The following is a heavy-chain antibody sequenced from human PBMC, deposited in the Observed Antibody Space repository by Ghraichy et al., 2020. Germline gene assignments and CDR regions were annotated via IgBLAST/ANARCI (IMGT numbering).Heavy chain of an antibody. CDR2: IIPIFGTA. J-gene: IGHJ4*02. D-gene: IGHD5-24*01. CDR3: EIRLMAGNDY. Sequence: KVSCKASGGTFSSYAISWVRQAPGQGLEWMGGIIPIFGTANYAQKFQGRVTITADESTSTAYMELSSLRSEDTAVYYCEIRLMAGNDYWGQGTLVTVSS. CDR1: GGTFSSYA. V-gene: IGHV1-69*01.